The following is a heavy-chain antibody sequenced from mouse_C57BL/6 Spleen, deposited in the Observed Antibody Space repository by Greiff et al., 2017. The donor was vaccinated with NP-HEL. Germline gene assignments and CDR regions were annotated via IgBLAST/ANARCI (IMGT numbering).Heavy chain of an antibody. CDR2: IDPSDSET. CDR1: GYTFTSYW. Sequence: QVQLQQPGAELVRPGSSVKLSCKASGYTFTSYWMHWVKQRPIQGLEWIGNIDPSDSETHYNQKFKDKDTLTVDKSSSTAYMQLSSLTSEDSAVYYCARWVIGSLYAMDYWGQGTSVTVSS. D-gene: IGHD3-1*01. V-gene: IGHV1-52*01. CDR3: ARWVIGSLYAMDY. J-gene: IGHJ4*01.